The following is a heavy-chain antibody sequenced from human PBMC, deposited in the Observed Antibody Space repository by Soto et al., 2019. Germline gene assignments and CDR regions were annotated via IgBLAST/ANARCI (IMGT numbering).Heavy chain of an antibody. CDR3: ARDVGTPLTYYYYGMDV. D-gene: IGHD1-1*01. CDR1: GGSISSYY. V-gene: IGHV4-59*01. CDR2: IYYSGST. J-gene: IGHJ6*02. Sequence: PSETLSLTCTVSGGSISSYYWSWIRQPPGKGLEWIGYIYYSGSTNYNPSLKSRVTISVDTSKNQFSLKLSSVTAADTAVYYCARDVGTPLTYYYYGMDVWGQGTTVTV.